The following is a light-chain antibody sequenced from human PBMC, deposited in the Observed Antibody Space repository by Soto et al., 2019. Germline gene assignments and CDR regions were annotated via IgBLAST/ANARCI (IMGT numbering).Light chain of an antibody. Sequence: VLTQPPSVSGAPGQRVTISCTGSSSNIGAGYDVHWYLQLPGTAPKLLIYGNTNRPSGVPDRFSGSKSGSSASLAITGLQAEDEADYYCQSHDSSLHASVFGTGTKV. V-gene: IGLV1-40*01. J-gene: IGLJ1*01. CDR1: SSNIGAGYD. CDR2: GNT. CDR3: QSHDSSLHASV.